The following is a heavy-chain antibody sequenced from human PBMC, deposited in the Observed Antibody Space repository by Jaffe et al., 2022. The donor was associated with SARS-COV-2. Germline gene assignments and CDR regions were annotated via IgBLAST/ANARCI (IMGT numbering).Heavy chain of an antibody. J-gene: IGHJ3*02. CDR3: ARVLGVVAATPNAFDI. CDR2: IYHSGST. Sequence: QLQLQESGSGLVKPSQTLSLTCAVSGGSISSGGYSWSWIRQPPGKGLEWIGYIYHSGSTYYNPSLKSRVTISVDRSKNQFSLKLSSVTAADTAVYYCARVLGVVAATPNAFDIWGQGTMVTVSS. D-gene: IGHD2-15*01. V-gene: IGHV4-30-2*01. CDR1: GGSISSGGYS.